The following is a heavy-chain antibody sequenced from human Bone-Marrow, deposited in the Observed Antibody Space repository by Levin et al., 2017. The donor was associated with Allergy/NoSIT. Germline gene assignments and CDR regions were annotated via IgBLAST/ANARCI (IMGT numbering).Heavy chain of an antibody. J-gene: IGHJ6*02. CDR1: GDSVSSNSAA. Sequence: SQTLSLTCAISGDSVSSNSAAWNWIRQSPSRGLEWLGRTYYRSKWYNDYAVSVKSRITINPDTSKNQFSLQLNSVTPEDTAVYYCARDPHIVVVPAAYPIYYDYGMDGWGQGTTVTVSS. D-gene: IGHD2-2*01. V-gene: IGHV6-1*01. CDR2: TYYRSKWYN. CDR3: ARDPHIVVVPAAYPIYYDYGMDG.